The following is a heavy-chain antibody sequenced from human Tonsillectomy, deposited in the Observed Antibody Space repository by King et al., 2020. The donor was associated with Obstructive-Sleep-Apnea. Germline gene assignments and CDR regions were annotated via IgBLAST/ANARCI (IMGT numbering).Heavy chain of an antibody. J-gene: IGHJ4*02. Sequence: VTLKESGPTLVKPTQTLTLTCTFSGFSLSTSGVGVGWIRQPPGKALEWLALIYWDDANRYSPSLKSSLTITKDTSKNQVVLTMTNMDPVDTATYYCAHSNYDILTGYYNDYWGQGTLVTVSS. CDR1: GFSLSTSGVG. D-gene: IGHD3-9*01. V-gene: IGHV2-5*02. CDR2: IYWDDAN. CDR3: AHSNYDILTGYYNDY.